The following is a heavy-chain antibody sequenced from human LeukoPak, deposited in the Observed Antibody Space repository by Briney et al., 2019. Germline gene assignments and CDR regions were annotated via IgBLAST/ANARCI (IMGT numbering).Heavy chain of an antibody. CDR2: IYHSGST. V-gene: IGHV4-59*01. CDR1: GGSISSYY. D-gene: IGHD6-13*01. CDR3: ARDRRYSSSWINWFDP. Sequence: SETLSLTCTVSGGSISSYYWSWIRQPPGKGLEWIGYIYHSGSTNYNPSLKSRVTISADTSKNQFSLKLSSVTAADTAVYYCARDRRYSSSWINWFDPWGQGTLVTVSS. J-gene: IGHJ5*02.